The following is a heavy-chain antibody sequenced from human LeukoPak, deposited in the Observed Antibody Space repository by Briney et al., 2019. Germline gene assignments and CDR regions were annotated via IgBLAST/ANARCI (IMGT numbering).Heavy chain of an antibody. J-gene: IGHJ4*02. CDR1: GFTFSSHA. V-gene: IGHV3-23*01. Sequence: GGSLRLSCAASGFTFSSHAMGWVRQAAEKGLEWVSVVSGSGGSTFYANSVKGRFTISRDNSKNTLFLQMNSLRAEDTAIYYCAKDYDSSAYYYSYSYFDYWGQGALVTVSS. CDR2: VSGSGGST. CDR3: AKDYDSSAYYYSYSYFDY. D-gene: IGHD3-22*01.